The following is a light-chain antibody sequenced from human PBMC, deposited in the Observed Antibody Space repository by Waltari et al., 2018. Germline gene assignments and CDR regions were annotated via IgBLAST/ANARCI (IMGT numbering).Light chain of an antibody. Sequence: QSVVTQPPSVSGTPGQRVNISCSGSYSNIGSNTVNWYQQLPETAPKLLIYSNDRRPSGVPDRFSGSKSGTSASLGISGLQSEDEADYYCAAWDDSLNGHMVFGGGTKVTVL. CDR2: SND. J-gene: IGLJ2*01. CDR3: AAWDDSLNGHMV. CDR1: YSNIGSNT. V-gene: IGLV1-44*01.